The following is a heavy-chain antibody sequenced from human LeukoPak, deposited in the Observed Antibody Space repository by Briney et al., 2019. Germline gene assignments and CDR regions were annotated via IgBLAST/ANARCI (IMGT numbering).Heavy chain of an antibody. CDR2: ISSSSSYI. CDR1: GGTFSSYT. V-gene: IGHV3-21*01. Sequence: SCKASGGTFSSYTISWVRQAPGKGLEWVSSISSSSSYIYYADSVKGRFTISRDNAKNSLYLQMNSLRAEDTAVYYCARDQYGSGSYSRLDYWGQGTLVTVSS. CDR3: ARDQYGSGSYSRLDY. J-gene: IGHJ4*02. D-gene: IGHD3-10*01.